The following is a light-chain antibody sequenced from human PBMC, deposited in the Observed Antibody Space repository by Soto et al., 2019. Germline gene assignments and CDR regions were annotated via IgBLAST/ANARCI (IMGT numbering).Light chain of an antibody. CDR3: ASWDNDLNGPL. CDR1: ASNVGSTY. CDR2: KNN. V-gene: IGLV1-47*01. Sequence: QSVLTQPPSASGTPGQRVSISCSGSASNVGSTYVFWYQQVPGTAPTLLIYKNNQRPSGVSDRFSGSKSGTSASLAISGLRVDDEADYYCASWDNDLNGPLFGGGTKVTVL. J-gene: IGLJ2*01.